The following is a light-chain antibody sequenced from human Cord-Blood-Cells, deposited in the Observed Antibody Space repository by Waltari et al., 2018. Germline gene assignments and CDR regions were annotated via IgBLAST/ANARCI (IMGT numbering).Light chain of an antibody. Sequence: QSALTQPASVSGSPGQSITISCTGTSSDVGGYNYVSWYQQHPGKAPKLMIYEVSNRPSGVSHRFSGSKSGNTASLTISGLQAEADADYYCSSYTSSSTLVFGGGTKLTVL. CDR2: EVS. V-gene: IGLV2-14*01. J-gene: IGLJ2*01. CDR1: SSDVGGYNY. CDR3: SSYTSSSTLV.